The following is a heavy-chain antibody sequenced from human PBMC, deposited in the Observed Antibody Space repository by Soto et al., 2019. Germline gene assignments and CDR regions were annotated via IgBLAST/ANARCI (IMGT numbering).Heavy chain of an antibody. Sequence: QVQLVGSGGGVVQPGRSLRLSCAASGFTFSSYGMHWVRHAPGKGLEWVAVISYDGSNKYYADSVKGRFTISRDNSKNTLYLQMNSLRAEDTAVYYCAKDSSIFGPEDYMDVWGKGTTVTVSS. V-gene: IGHV3-30*18. CDR3: AKDSSIFGPEDYMDV. D-gene: IGHD3-3*01. J-gene: IGHJ6*03. CDR1: GFTFSSYG. CDR2: ISYDGSNK.